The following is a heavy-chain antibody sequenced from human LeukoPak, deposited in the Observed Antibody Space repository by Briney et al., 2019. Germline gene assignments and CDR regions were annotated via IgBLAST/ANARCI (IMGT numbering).Heavy chain of an antibody. CDR1: VFTVNMHY. D-gene: IGHD3-10*01. Sequence: GGSLRLSCAASVFTVNMHYMSRVRQAPGKGLEWVSIIYSADSTYYADSVKGRFTISRHNSKNTLYLQMNSLRAEDTAVYYCARVGSSTGSGSDPFDYWGQGTLVTVSS. CDR2: IYSADST. V-gene: IGHV3-53*04. J-gene: IGHJ4*02. CDR3: ARVGSSTGSGSDPFDY.